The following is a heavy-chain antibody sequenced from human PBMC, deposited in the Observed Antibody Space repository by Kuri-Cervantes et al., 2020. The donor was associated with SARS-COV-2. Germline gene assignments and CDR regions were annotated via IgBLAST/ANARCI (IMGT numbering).Heavy chain of an antibody. CDR2: INHSGST. CDR1: VGSFSGYY. V-gene: IGHV4-34*01. J-gene: IGHJ4*02. CDR3: ARLPAGLRLGERYFDY. D-gene: IGHD3-16*01. Sequence: SETLSLTCAVYVGSFSGYYWTWIRQPPGKGLEWIGEINHSGSTNYNPSLKSRVTISVDTSKNQFSLNLNSLTAADTAVYYCARLPAGLRLGERYFDYWGQGTLGTVSS.